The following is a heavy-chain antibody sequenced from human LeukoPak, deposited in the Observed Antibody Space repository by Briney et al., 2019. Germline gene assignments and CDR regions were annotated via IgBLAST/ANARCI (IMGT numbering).Heavy chain of an antibody. CDR3: AIPTRGPNDAFDI. Sequence: GGSLQISCQGSGYQFTNYRIGWGRQVPGKGLEGMGIIYPGDYDARYSPSFQARVSFSVDKSISTAYPQWNGLKASDTAMYFSAIPTRGPNDAFDICGQGTLVTVSS. J-gene: IGHJ3*02. CDR1: GYQFTNYR. CDR2: IYPGDYDA. V-gene: IGHV5-51*01.